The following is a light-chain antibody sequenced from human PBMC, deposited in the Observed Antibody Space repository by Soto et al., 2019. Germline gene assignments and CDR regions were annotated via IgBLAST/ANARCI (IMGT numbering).Light chain of an antibody. J-gene: IGKJ5*01. CDR1: QSVSRR. Sequence: PGGRATLSCRASQSVSRRLAWYQHRPGQSPRLIISGASMRASGVPVRFSGSWSGTDCTLTISRLEPEDVSVYYCQHYGETPITLGLGTRLEIK. CDR3: QHYGETPIT. CDR2: GAS. V-gene: IGKV3-20*01.